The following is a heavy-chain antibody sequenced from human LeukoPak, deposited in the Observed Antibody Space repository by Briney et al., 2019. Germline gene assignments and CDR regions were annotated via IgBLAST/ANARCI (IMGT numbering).Heavy chain of an antibody. J-gene: IGHJ4*02. CDR2: IYYSGST. Sequence: SETLSLTCTVSSASISSSPYYWGWIRQSPGKGLEWIGSIYYSGSTYYNPSLKSRVTISVDTSKNQFSLKLSSVTAADTAVYYCARGSGSGNFDHWGQGTLVTVSS. CDR3: ARGSGSGNFDH. D-gene: IGHD3-10*01. V-gene: IGHV4-39*07. CDR1: SASISSSPYY.